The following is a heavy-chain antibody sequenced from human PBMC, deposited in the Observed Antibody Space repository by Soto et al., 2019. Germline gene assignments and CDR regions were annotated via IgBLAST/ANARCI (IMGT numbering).Heavy chain of an antibody. D-gene: IGHD4-17*01. CDR3: ARDRDQDDGDYPFWFDP. V-gene: IGHV1-69*12. CDR2: IIPIFGTA. CDR1: GGTFSSYA. J-gene: IGHJ5*02. Sequence: QVQLVQSGAEVKKPGSSVKVSCKASGGTFSSYAISWVRQAPGQGLEWMGGIIPIFGTANYAQKFQGRDTITADESTSSGYMELSSLRSEDTAVYYCARDRDQDDGDYPFWFDPWGQGTLVTVSS.